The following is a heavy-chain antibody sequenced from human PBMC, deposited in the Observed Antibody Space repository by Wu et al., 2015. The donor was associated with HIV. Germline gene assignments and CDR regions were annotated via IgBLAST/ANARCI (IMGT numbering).Heavy chain of an antibody. Sequence: QVQLVQSGAEVKKPGASVKVSCGTSGYTFTNYYIHWVQQAPGHGLEWMAWINPSGGSTIYAEAFEGRITVTTDTSMKTVYMELESLTSRDTAMYFCARDATPITTEFDYWGQGTLITVSS. D-gene: IGHD4-11*01. CDR3: ARDATPITTEFDY. V-gene: IGHV1-2*02. CDR2: INPSGGST. CDR1: GYTFTNYY. J-gene: IGHJ4*02.